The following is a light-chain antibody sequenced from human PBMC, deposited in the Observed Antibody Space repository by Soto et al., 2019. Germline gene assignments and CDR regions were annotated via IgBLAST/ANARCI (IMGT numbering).Light chain of an antibody. CDR2: AAS. V-gene: IGKV1-8*01. CDR3: QQYYSFPLT. Sequence: AIRMTQSTSSLSASTCDRVTITCRASQGISSYLAWYQQKPGKAPKLLIYAASTLQSGVPSRFSGSGSGTDFTLTISCLQSEDFATYYCQQYYSFPLTFGEGTKVDIK. CDR1: QGISSY. J-gene: IGKJ4*01.